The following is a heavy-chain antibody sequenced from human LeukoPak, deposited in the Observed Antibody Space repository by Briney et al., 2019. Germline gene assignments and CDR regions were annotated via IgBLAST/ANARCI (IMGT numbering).Heavy chain of an antibody. J-gene: IGHJ6*03. CDR3: AKDCYGSGNDNYYYYMDV. CDR2: ISWNSGSI. V-gene: IGHV3-9*01. CDR1: GFTFDNYA. Sequence: GRSLRLSCAASGFTFDNYAMHWVRQAPGKGLEWVSGISWNSGSIGYADSVKGRFTISRDNAKNSLYLQTNSLRAEDTALYYCAKDCYGSGNDNYYYYMDVWGKGTTVTVSS. D-gene: IGHD3-10*01.